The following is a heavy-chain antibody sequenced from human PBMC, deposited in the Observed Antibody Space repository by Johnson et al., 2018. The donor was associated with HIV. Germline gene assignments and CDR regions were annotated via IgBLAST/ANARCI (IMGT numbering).Heavy chain of an antibody. CDR3: ARASHYADAFDI. J-gene: IGHJ3*02. CDR2: IWKDGKTK. Sequence: VQLVESGGGVVQPGRSLRLSCTASGFTFSSYGMHWVRQAPGKGLEWLAVIWKDGKTKYYADSVEGRFSISRDNGKNSLYLQMNSLRVDDTALYYCARASHYADAFDIWGQGTIVTVSS. V-gene: IGHV3-33*08. D-gene: IGHD2-2*01. CDR1: GFTFSSYG.